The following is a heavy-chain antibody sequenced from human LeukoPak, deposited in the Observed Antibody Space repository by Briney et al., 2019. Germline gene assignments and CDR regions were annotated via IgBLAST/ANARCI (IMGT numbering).Heavy chain of an antibody. J-gene: IGHJ6*03. V-gene: IGHV1-18*04. CDR3: ARVLRYCSGGNCYSGGLGYMDV. CDR2: ISAYNGNT. CDR1: GYTFTGYY. D-gene: IGHD2-15*01. Sequence: ASVKRSCKASGYTFTGYYMHWVREAPGQGLEWMGWISAYNGNTNYAQKLQGRVTMTTDTSTSTAYMELRSLRSDDTAVYYCARVLRYCSGGNCYSGGLGYMDVWGKGTTVTISS.